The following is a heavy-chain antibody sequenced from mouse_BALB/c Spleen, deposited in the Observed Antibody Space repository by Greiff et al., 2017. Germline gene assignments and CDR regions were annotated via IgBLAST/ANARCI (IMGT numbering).Heavy chain of an antibody. CDR3: ARSLVDFDYFDY. CDR2: IDPANGNT. D-gene: IGHD2-2*01. CDR1: GFNIKDTY. J-gene: IGHJ2*01. V-gene: IGHV14-3*02. Sequence: QLKESGAELVKPGASVKLSCTASGFNIKDTYMHWVKQRPEQGLEWIGRIDPANGNTKYDPKFQGKATITADTSSNTAYLQLSSLTSEDTAVYYCARSLVDFDYFDYWGQGTTRTVSS.